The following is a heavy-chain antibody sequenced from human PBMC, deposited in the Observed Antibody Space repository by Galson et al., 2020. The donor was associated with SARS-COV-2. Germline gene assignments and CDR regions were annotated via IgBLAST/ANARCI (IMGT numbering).Heavy chain of an antibody. V-gene: IGHV3-30*01. CDR1: GFTFSSYA. CDR2: ISYDGSNK. CDR3: ARDLISILGYSGYFDY. J-gene: IGHJ4*02. Sequence: GESLKISCAASGFTFSSYAMHWVRQAPGKGLEWVAVISYDGSNKYYADSVKGRFTISRDNSKNTLYLQMNSLRAEDTAVYYCARDLISILGYSGYFDYWGQGTLVTVSS. D-gene: IGHD2-15*01.